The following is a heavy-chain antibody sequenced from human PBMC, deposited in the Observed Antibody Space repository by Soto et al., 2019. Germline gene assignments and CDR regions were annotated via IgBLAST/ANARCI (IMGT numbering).Heavy chain of an antibody. J-gene: IGHJ3*02. CDR2: VNPTFGAA. D-gene: IGHD3-22*01. CDR3: ATDPASYYDRGGYYPGAFDI. Sequence: QVQLVQSGAEVKKPGSSVKVSCKASGGTFSNFAISWVRQAPGQGLEWMGGVNPTFGAANYAQKFQGRATITADKSTTTAYLELSSLRSEATAVYYCATDPASYYDRGGYYPGAFDIWGQGTMVTVSS. V-gene: IGHV1-69*06. CDR1: GGTFSNFA.